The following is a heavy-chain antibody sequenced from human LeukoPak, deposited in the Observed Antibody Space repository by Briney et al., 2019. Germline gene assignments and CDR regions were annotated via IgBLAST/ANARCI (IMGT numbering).Heavy chain of an antibody. CDR3: AKGSKEVLFTRDHYMDV. D-gene: IGHD3-3*01. Sequence: GGSLRLSCAASGFTFSSYAMHWVRQAPGKGLEWVAFIRYDGSNKYYADSVKGRLTISRDNSKNKLYLQMNSLRAEDTAVYYCAKGSKEVLFTRDHYMDVWGKGTTVTISS. V-gene: IGHV3-30*02. CDR1: GFTFSSYA. CDR2: IRYDGSNK. J-gene: IGHJ6*03.